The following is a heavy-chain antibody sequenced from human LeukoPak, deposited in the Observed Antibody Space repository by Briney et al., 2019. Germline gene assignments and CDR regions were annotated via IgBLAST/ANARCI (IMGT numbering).Heavy chain of an antibody. CDR1: GYSISSGYY. Sequence: SETLSLTCTVSGYSISSGYYWGWIRQPPGKGLEWIGSIYYSGSTYYNPSLKSRVTISVDTSKNQFSLKLSSVTAADTAVYYCAREFRSSGFDYWGQGTLVTVSS. CDR2: IYYSGST. CDR3: AREFRSSGFDY. V-gene: IGHV4-38-2*02. J-gene: IGHJ4*02. D-gene: IGHD6-6*01.